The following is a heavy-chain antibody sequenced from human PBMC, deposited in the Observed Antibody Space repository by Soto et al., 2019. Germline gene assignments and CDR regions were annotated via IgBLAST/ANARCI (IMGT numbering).Heavy chain of an antibody. CDR3: ARDLGGWTDY. CDR2: INAGNGNT. D-gene: IGHD6-19*01. V-gene: IGHV1-3*01. Sequence: GASVKVSYKASGYTFTSYAMQWVRQAPGQRLEWMGWINAGNGNTKYSQKFQGRVTITSDTSASTDYMELSSLRSEDTAVYYCARDLGGWTDYWGQGTLVTVSS. CDR1: GYTFTSYA. J-gene: IGHJ4*02.